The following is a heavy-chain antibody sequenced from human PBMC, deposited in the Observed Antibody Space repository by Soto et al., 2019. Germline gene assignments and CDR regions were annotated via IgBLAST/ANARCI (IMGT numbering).Heavy chain of an antibody. D-gene: IGHD2-2*01. V-gene: IGHV3-23*01. J-gene: IGHJ4*02. Sequence: EVQLLESGGGLVQPGGSLRLSCTASGFTFSTYAMSWVRQAPGKGLEWVSTISDSGSTYYADSVKGRFTISRDNSKNTLYLEMISLRGEDTAVYYCAKDKGGRYCSRTSCLYSFDYWGQGTLVTVSS. CDR2: ISDSGST. CDR3: AKDKGGRYCSRTSCLYSFDY. CDR1: GFTFSTYA.